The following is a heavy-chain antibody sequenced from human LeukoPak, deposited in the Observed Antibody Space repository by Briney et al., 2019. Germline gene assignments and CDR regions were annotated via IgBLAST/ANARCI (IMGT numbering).Heavy chain of an antibody. CDR3: ARARSSWAKVLDY. J-gene: IGHJ4*02. D-gene: IGHD6-13*01. Sequence: ASVKVSCKASGYTFTGYYMHWARQAPGQGLEWMGWINPNSGGTNYAQKFQGRVTMTRDTSISTAYMELSRLRSDDTAVYYCARARSSWAKVLDYWGQGTLVTVSS. CDR2: INPNSGGT. V-gene: IGHV1-2*02. CDR1: GYTFTGYY.